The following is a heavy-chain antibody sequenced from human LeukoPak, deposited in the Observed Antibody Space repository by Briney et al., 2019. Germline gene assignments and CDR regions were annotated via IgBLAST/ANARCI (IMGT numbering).Heavy chain of an antibody. D-gene: IGHD2-2*01. CDR2: IYHSGST. Sequence: PSETLSLTCTVSGYSISSGYYWGWLRQPPGKGLEWIGSIYHSGSTYYNPSLKSRVTISVDTSKNQFSLKLSSVTAADTAVYYCARDAGHQLSRRNYYAMDVWGQGTTVTVSS. J-gene: IGHJ6*02. CDR1: GYSISSGYY. CDR3: ARDAGHQLSRRNYYAMDV. V-gene: IGHV4-38-2*02.